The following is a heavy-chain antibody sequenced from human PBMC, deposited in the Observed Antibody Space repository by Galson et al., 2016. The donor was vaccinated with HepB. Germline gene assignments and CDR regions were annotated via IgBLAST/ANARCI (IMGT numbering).Heavy chain of an antibody. CDR1: GGSFSGYN. D-gene: IGHD6-19*01. Sequence: SETLSLTCAVFGGSFSGYNLTWIRQPPGKGLEWIGEIHHSGSTIYNPSLKSRVTLSVDTSKNQLSLSLRSVTAADTAVYCCGRPRSGPVGGNYYMDVWGQGTTVTISS. J-gene: IGHJ6*02. CDR3: GRPRSGPVGGNYYMDV. CDR2: IHHSGST. V-gene: IGHV4-34*01.